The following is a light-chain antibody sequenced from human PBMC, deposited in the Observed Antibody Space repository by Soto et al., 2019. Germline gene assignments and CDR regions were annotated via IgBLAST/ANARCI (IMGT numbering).Light chain of an antibody. Sequence: QSALTQPASVSGSPGQSITISCTGSSSDVGNYNLVSWYQQHPGKAPKLMIYEDTKWPSGVSNRFSGSKSGNTAYLTISGLQAEDEADYYSWSYAVGRTYVFGTGTKVTVL. CDR1: SSDVGNYNL. CDR2: EDT. J-gene: IGLJ1*01. CDR3: WSYAVGRTYV. V-gene: IGLV2-23*01.